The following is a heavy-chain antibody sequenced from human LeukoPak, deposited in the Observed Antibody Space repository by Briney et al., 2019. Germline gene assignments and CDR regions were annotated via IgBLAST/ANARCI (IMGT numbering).Heavy chain of an antibody. CDR3: ARRAGAYSHPYDY. CDR2: IYSDNT. CDR1: GFTVSTNS. Sequence: PGGSLRLSRTVSGFTVSTNSMSWVRQAPGKGLEWVSFIYSDNTHYSDSVKGRFTISRDKSKNTLYLPMSSLRAEDTAVYYCARRAGAYSHPYDYWGQGTLVTVSS. D-gene: IGHD4/OR15-4a*01. V-gene: IGHV3-53*01. J-gene: IGHJ4*02.